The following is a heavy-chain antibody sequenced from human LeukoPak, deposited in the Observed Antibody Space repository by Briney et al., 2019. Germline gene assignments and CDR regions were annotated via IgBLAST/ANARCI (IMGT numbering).Heavy chain of an antibody. D-gene: IGHD1-26*01. Sequence: GGSLRLSCAASGFTFSSYAVSWVRQAPGKGLEWVSAISGSGGSTYYADSVKGRFTISRDNSKNTLYLQMNSLRAEDTAVYYCAKDRGIVGATSPLDYWGQGTLVTVSS. CDR2: ISGSGGST. CDR1: GFTFSSYA. CDR3: AKDRGIVGATSPLDY. V-gene: IGHV3-23*01. J-gene: IGHJ4*02.